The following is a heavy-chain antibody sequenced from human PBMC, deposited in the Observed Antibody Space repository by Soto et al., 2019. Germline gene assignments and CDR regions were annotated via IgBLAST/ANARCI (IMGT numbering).Heavy chain of an antibody. D-gene: IGHD6-13*01. CDR3: TRAALRGSEGQQLADEH. Sequence: QVQLVESGGGVAQPGRSLRLSCAASGFTFRSYVMHWVRQAPGKGLEWVALIWFDGGNKYYADSVRGRFTISRDNSKNTLYLQMDSLRAEDTAVYYCTRAALRGSEGQQLADEHWGQGTLVTVSS. V-gene: IGHV3-33*01. J-gene: IGHJ4*02. CDR1: GFTFRSYV. CDR2: IWFDGGNK.